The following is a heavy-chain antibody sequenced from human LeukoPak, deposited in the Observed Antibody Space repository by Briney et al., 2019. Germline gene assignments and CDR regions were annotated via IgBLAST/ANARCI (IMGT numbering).Heavy chain of an antibody. V-gene: IGHV4-59*01. D-gene: IGHD4-17*01. CDR1: GGSISSYY. J-gene: IGHJ6*03. Sequence: SETLSLTCTVSGGSISSYYWSWLRQPPGKGLVWFGYIYYSGSTNYNASLKSRVTISVDTSKNQFSLKLSSVTAADTAVYYCARVDYGDPAYYYYMDVWGKGTTVTVSS. CDR2: IYYSGST. CDR3: ARVDYGDPAYYYYMDV.